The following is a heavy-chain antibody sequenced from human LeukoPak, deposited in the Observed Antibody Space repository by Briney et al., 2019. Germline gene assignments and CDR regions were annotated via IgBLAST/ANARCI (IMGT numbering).Heavy chain of an antibody. CDR3: ARATVTTFNWFDP. CDR1: GYTFTSYA. D-gene: IGHD4-17*01. J-gene: IGHJ5*02. V-gene: IGHV1-3*03. CDR2: INAGNGNT. Sequence: GASVKVSCKASGYTFTSYAMHWVRQAPGQRLEWMGWINAGNGNTKYSQEFQGRVTITRDTSASTAYMELSSLRSEDTAVYYCARATVTTFNWFDPWGQGTVVTVSS.